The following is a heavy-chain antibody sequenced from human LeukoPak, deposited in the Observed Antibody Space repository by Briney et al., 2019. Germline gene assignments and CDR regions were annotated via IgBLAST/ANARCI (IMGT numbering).Heavy chain of an antibody. D-gene: IGHD2-2*01. CDR3: ARGQYHLLYWYFDL. V-gene: IGHV4-4*07. CDR1: GGSISSYY. J-gene: IGHJ2*01. Sequence: SETLSLTCTVSGGSISSYYWSWIRQPAGKGLEWIGRIFSSGSTNYNPSLKSRVTMSVDTSKNQFSLKLSSVTAADTAVYYCARGQYHLLYWYFDLWGRGTLVTVSS. CDR2: IFSSGST.